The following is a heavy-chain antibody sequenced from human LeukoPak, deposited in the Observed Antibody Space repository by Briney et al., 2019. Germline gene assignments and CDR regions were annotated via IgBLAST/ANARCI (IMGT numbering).Heavy chain of an antibody. CDR2: IIPILGIA. CDR1: GGTFSSYA. CDR3: ARDGSQWPRPYWFDP. J-gene: IGHJ5*02. D-gene: IGHD6-19*01. V-gene: IGHV1-69*04. Sequence: GSSVKVSCKASGGTFSSYAISWVRQAPGQGLEWMGRIIPILGIANYAQKFQGRVTITADESTSTAYMELSSLRSEDTAVYYCARDGSQWPRPYWFDPWGQGTLVTVSS.